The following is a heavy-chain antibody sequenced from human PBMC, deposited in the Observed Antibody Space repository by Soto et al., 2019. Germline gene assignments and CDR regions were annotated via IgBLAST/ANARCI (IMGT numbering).Heavy chain of an antibody. CDR1: GYTFTGYY. Sequence: QVQLVQSGAEVKKPGASVKVSCKASGYTFTGYYMHWVRQAPGQGLEWMGWINPNSGGTNYAQKFQGWVTMTRDTSISTAYMELSRLRSDDTAVYYCARGSSGWYASAWYFDLWGRGTLVTVSS. J-gene: IGHJ2*01. D-gene: IGHD6-19*01. V-gene: IGHV1-2*04. CDR2: INPNSGGT. CDR3: ARGSSGWYASAWYFDL.